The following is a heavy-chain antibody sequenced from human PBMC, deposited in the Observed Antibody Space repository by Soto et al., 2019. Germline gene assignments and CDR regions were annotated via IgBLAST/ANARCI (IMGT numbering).Heavy chain of an antibody. CDR1: GYTFTGYY. J-gene: IGHJ6*02. V-gene: IGHV1-2*04. CDR3: ARVRVGAPPYYYNYGMDV. CDR2: INPNSGGT. Sequence: ASVKVSCKASGYTFTGYYMHWVRQAPGQGLEWMGWINPNSGGTNYAQKFQGWVTMTRDTSISTAYMELSRLRSDDTAVYYCARVRVGAPPYYYNYGMDVWGQGTTVTVSS. D-gene: IGHD1-26*01.